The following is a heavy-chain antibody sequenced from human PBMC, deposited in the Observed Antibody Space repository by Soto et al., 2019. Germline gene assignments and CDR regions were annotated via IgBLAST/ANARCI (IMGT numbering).Heavy chain of an antibody. J-gene: IGHJ6*02. CDR3: ERHFSDCSGSYYYTCCGYYYYRMDF. CDR1: GGSISSYY. V-gene: IGHV4-59*08. Sequence: SETLSLTCTVSGGSISSYYWSWIRQPPGKGLEWIGYIYYSGSTNYNPSLKSRVTISVDTSKNQFSLKLSSVTAADTAVYYCERHFSDCSGSYYYTCCGYYYYRMDFWGQGTTVTVSS. CDR2: IYYSGST. D-gene: IGHD3-10*02.